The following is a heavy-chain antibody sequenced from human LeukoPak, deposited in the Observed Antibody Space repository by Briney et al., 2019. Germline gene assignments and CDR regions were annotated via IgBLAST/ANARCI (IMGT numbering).Heavy chain of an antibody. V-gene: IGHV4-28*03. CDR1: GYSISSSNW. CDR2: IYYSGST. CDR3: ARALGRCSSTSCYAFDI. D-gene: IGHD2-2*01. J-gene: IGHJ3*02. Sequence: SETLSLTCAVSGYSISSSNWWGWIRQPPGKGLEWIGYIYYSGSTYYNPSLKSRVTMSVDTSKNQFSLKLSSVTAVDTAVYYCARALGRCSSTSCYAFDIWGQGTMVTVSS.